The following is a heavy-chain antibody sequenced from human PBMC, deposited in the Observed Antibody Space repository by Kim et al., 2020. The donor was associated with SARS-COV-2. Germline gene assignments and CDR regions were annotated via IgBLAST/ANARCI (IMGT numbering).Heavy chain of an antibody. D-gene: IGHD3-10*01. CDR1: GFIFSSYA. V-gene: IGHV3-48*02. Sequence: GGSLRLSCAASGFIFSSYAMNWVRQAPGKGLEWVSFISSSSTIYYADSVKGRFTISRDNAKNSLYLQMNSLRDEDTAVYYCGRGSSMVRGLIPKGVDYWGQGTLVTVSS. CDR2: ISSSSTI. CDR3: GRGSSMVRGLIPKGVDY. J-gene: IGHJ4*02.